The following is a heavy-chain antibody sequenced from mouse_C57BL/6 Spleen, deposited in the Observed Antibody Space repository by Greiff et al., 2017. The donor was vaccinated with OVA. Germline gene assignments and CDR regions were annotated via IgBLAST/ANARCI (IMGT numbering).Heavy chain of an antibody. V-gene: IGHV5-16*01. Sequence: EVKLMESEGDLVQPGSSMNLSCTASGFTFSDYYMAWVRQVPEKGLEWVANINYDGSSTYYLDSLKSRFIISRDNAKNILYLQMSSLKSEDTATYYCAREGDYDYDGDYFDYWGQGTTLTVSS. CDR1: GFTFSDYY. D-gene: IGHD2-4*01. CDR3: AREGDYDYDGDYFDY. CDR2: INYDGSST. J-gene: IGHJ2*01.